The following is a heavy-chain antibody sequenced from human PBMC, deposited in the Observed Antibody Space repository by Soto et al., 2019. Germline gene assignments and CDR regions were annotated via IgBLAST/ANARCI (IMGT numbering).Heavy chain of an antibody. D-gene: IGHD2-21*02. V-gene: IGHV1-69*13. CDR2: IIPIFGTA. J-gene: IGHJ5*02. Sequence: SVKVSCKACGGTFSSYAISWVRQAPGQGLEWMGGIIPIFGTANYAQKFQGRVTITADESTSTAYMELSSLRSEDTAVYYCARTIVVVTAGWFDPWGQGTLVTVSS. CDR1: GGTFSSYA. CDR3: ARTIVVVTAGWFDP.